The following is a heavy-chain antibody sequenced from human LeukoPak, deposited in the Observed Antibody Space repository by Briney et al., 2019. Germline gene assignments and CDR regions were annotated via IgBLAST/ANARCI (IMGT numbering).Heavy chain of an antibody. Sequence: GGSLRLSCAASGFTFDDYGIPWVRHAPGKGLEWVSGIDWNSGAIGYADSVKGRFTISRDNAKNSLYLQMNSLRAEDTALYYCVKDRAANLYGSGAFEYWGQGTLVTVSS. CDR1: GFTFDDYG. V-gene: IGHV3-9*01. D-gene: IGHD3-10*01. J-gene: IGHJ4*02. CDR3: VKDRAANLYGSGAFEY. CDR2: IDWNSGAI.